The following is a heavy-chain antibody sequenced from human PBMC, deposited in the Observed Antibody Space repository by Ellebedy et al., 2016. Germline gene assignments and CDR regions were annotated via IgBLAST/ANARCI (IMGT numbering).Heavy chain of an antibody. V-gene: IGHV1-8*01. Sequence: ASLKVSCKASGYTFTSYDINWVRQATGQGLEWMGWMNPNSGNTGYAQKFQGRVTITRNTSISTAYMELSSLRSDDTAVYYCARGRIAQLWSERYFDLWGRGTLVTVSS. CDR1: GYTFTSYD. J-gene: IGHJ2*01. CDR2: MNPNSGNT. CDR3: ARGRIAQLWSERYFDL. D-gene: IGHD5-18*01.